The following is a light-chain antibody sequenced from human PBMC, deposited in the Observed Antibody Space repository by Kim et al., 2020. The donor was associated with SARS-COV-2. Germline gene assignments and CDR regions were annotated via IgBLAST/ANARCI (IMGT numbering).Light chain of an antibody. Sequence: QSALTQPASVSGSPGQSITISCTGTSSDVGGYDYVSWYQQHPGKAPKLIIYDVTKWPSGVSSRFSGSKSGNTASLTISGLQAEDEADYYCSSYSSGDTYAFGTGTKVTVL. CDR3: SSYSSGDTYA. J-gene: IGLJ1*01. CDR1: SSDVGGYDY. V-gene: IGLV2-14*01. CDR2: DVT.